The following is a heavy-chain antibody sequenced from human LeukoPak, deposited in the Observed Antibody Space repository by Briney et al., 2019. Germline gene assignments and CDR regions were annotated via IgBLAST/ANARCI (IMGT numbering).Heavy chain of an antibody. Sequence: PSETLSLTCAVYGGSFSGYCWSWIRQPPGKGLEWIGEINHSGSTNYNPSLKSRVTISVGTSKNQFSLKLSSVTAADTAVYYCARGPSTRRRYSSSWYAGGWFDPWGQGTLVTVSS. J-gene: IGHJ5*02. V-gene: IGHV4-34*01. D-gene: IGHD6-13*01. CDR3: ARGPSTRRRYSSSWYAGGWFDP. CDR2: INHSGST. CDR1: GGSFSGYC.